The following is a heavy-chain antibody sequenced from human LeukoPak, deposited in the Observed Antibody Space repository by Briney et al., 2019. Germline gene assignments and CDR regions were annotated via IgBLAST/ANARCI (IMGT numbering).Heavy chain of an antibody. CDR2: IGGGGAST. V-gene: IGHV3-23*01. D-gene: IGHD6-25*01. J-gene: IGHJ4*02. CDR1: GFIFSNYA. CDR3: AKVRGAAARLYYFDY. Sequence: GGSLRLSCAASGFIFSNYAMSWVRQAPGKGLEWVSTIGGGGASTYYADSVKGRFTISRDNSKNTLYLQMNSLRAGGTAVYYCAKVRGAAARLYYFDYWGQGTLVTVSS.